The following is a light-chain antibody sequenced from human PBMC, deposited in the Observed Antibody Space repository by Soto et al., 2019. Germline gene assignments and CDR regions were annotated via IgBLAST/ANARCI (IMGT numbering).Light chain of an antibody. V-gene: IGKV3-11*01. CDR3: QQRSNLPPT. J-gene: IGKJ5*01. CDR2: DAS. CDR1: QSVSSY. Sequence: EIVLTQSPATLSLSPGERATLSCRASQSVSSYLAWYRQIPGQAPRLLIYDASKRATGIPDRFSGGGSGTDFTLTISSLEPEDFAVYYCQQRSNLPPTFCQGTRVEIK.